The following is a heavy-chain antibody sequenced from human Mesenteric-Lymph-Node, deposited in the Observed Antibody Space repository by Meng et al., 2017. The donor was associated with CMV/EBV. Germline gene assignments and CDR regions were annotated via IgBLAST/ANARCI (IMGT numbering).Heavy chain of an antibody. CDR1: GGSLSGYY. V-gene: IGHV4-59*01. J-gene: IGHJ3*02. Sequence: SETLSLTCTVSGGSLSGYYWHWIRQPPGKGLEWIGYIYYSGSTNYNPSLKSRVTISVDTSKNQFSLKLSSVTAADTAVYYCARVTPYCSSTSCYPGAFDIWGQGTMVTVSS. CDR3: ARVTPYCSSTSCYPGAFDI. D-gene: IGHD2-2*01. CDR2: IYYSGST.